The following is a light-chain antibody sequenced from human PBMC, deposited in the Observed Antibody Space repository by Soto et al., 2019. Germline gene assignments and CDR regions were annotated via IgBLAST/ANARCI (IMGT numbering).Light chain of an antibody. J-gene: IGLJ1*01. Sequence: QAVRTQPPSVSTAPGHEFTISFSGSSSNIGGNSVSWYQQLPGTAPKLLIYDDNKRPSGIPDRFSGSKSGTSATLGITGFKTGDEADYYCGSSDSSMSAYVFGTGTKVTVL. CDR3: GSSDSSMSAYV. CDR2: DDN. CDR1: SSNIGGNS. V-gene: IGLV1-51*01.